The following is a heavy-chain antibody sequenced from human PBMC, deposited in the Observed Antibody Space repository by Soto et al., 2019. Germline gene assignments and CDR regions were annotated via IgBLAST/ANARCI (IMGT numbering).Heavy chain of an antibody. Sequence: SETLSLTCTVSGGSISSGGYYWSWIRQHPGKGLEWIGYIYYSGSTYYNPSLRSRVTISVDTSKNQFSLKLSSVTAADTAVYYCARDRSQLGSPNYYYNGFDVWGQGTTVTVSS. V-gene: IGHV4-31*03. CDR1: GGSISSGGYY. J-gene: IGHJ6*02. CDR3: ARDRSQLGSPNYYYNGFDV. D-gene: IGHD6-6*01. CDR2: IYYSGST.